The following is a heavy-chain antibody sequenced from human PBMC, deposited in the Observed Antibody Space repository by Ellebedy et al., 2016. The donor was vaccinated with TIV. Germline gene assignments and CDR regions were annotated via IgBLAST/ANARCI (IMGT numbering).Heavy chain of an antibody. J-gene: IGHJ4*02. CDR3: VGNGFYSLEY. CDR1: GDSISSDHW. V-gene: IGHV4-4*02. Sequence: SETLSLXXTISGDSISSDHWWSWVRQAPGQGLEWIGDIHHNGNIHYNPSLKGRVTMSLDKSKNEISLKMTSVTAADTAVFYRVGNGFYSLEYWGRGTLVTVSS. D-gene: IGHD3-3*01. CDR2: IHHNGNI.